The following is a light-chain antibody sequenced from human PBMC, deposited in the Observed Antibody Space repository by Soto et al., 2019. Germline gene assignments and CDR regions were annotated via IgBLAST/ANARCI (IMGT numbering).Light chain of an antibody. CDR2: KAT. J-gene: IGKJ2*01. Sequence: DIQMTQSPSTLSASVGDGVTITCRASQNIGSWLAWYQQKPGEAPKLLISKATNLQSGVPSRFIGSGSGTDFSLTISSLPPVGSATYFWQQYNGFQYAFGPGTKLDI. CDR3: QQYNGFQYA. V-gene: IGKV1-5*03. CDR1: QNIGSW.